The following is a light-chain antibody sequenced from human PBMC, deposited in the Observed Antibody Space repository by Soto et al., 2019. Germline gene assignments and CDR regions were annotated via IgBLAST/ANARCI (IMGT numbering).Light chain of an antibody. CDR3: GSYTATSPLVV. Sequence: QSALPPPASVSGSPGQSITISCTGANSEVSIYDYAPWYQQHPGKAPKLIIYEVSNRPSGVSNRFSGFKSVNTASLTISGLQPEVEADYYCGSYTATSPLVVFGGGTKRTVL. CDR2: EVS. J-gene: IGLJ2*01. CDR1: NSEVSIYDY. V-gene: IGLV2-14*01.